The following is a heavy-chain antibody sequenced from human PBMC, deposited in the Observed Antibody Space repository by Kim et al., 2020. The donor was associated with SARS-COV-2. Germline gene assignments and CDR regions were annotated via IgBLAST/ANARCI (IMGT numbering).Heavy chain of an antibody. J-gene: IGHJ4*02. CDR3: ARGELRFLEWLLLADY. CDR2: IWYDGSNK. Sequence: GGSLRLSCAASGFTFSSYGMHWVRQAPGKGLEWVAVIWYDGSNKYYADSVKGRFTISRDNSKNTLYLQMNSLRAEDTAVYYCARGELRFLEWLLLADYWGQGTLVTVSS. V-gene: IGHV3-33*01. CDR1: GFTFSSYG. D-gene: IGHD3-3*01.